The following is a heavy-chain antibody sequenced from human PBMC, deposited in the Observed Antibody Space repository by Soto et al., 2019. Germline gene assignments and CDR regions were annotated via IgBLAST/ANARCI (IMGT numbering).Heavy chain of an antibody. D-gene: IGHD1-26*01. CDR2: INVDGTDT. Sequence: GGSLRLSCAASGFTFSMYWMHWVSQAPGKGLLWVSRINVDGTDTTYADSVKGRFTISRYKAKNTVYLQMNGLRPEDTGVYYCAWEVGRGSGSYYLDYWGRETLVTVSS. CDR3: AWEVGRGSGSYYLDY. V-gene: IGHV3-74*03. J-gene: IGHJ4*02. CDR1: GFTFSMYW.